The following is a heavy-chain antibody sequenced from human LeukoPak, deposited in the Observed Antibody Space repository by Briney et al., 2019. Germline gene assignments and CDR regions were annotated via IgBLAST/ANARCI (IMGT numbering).Heavy chain of an antibody. J-gene: IGHJ4*02. CDR1: GFTFSSYW. D-gene: IGHD2-8*01. CDR2: ISSISTYI. CDR3: ARVYLERLTAGYFDH. V-gene: IGHV3-21*01. Sequence: GGSLRLSCAASGFTFSSYWMSWVRQAPGKGLEWVSSISSISTYIYYPDSMKGRFTISRDNAKNSLYLQMNSLRDEDSAAYYCARVYLERLTAGYFDHWGQGTWVTVSP.